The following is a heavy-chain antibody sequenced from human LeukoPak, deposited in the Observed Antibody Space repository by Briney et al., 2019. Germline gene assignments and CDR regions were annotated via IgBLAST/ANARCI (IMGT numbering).Heavy chain of an antibody. CDR3: ARRLAGTEDY. J-gene: IGHJ4*02. V-gene: IGHV4-39*01. CDR2: FYYSGST. Sequence: SETLSLTCTVSGGSISSSSYYWGWIRQPPGRGLEWIGSFYYSGSTCYNPSLRSRVTISVDTSKNQFSLRLSSVTATDTAVYYCARRLAGTEDYWGQGTLVTVSS. D-gene: IGHD6-13*01. CDR1: GGSISSSSYY.